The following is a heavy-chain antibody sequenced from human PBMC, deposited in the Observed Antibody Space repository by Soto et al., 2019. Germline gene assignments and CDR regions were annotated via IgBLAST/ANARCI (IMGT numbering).Heavy chain of an antibody. Sequence: SETLSLTCTVSGGSISAYYWSWIRQSPGKGLEWIGYIYYSGSTNYNPSLKSRVTISVDTSKNQFSLKVNSVTAADTAVYFCARXSSRITIFGVVISDFDYWGQGTLVTVSS. D-gene: IGHD3-3*01. V-gene: IGHV4-59*01. J-gene: IGHJ4*02. CDR2: IYYSGST. CDR1: GGSISAYY. CDR3: ARXSSRITIFGVVISDFDY.